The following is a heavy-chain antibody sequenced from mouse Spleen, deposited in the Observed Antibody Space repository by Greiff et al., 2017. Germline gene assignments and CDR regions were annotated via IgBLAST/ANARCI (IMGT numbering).Heavy chain of an antibody. CDR2: IRSKSNNYAT. V-gene: IGHV10-1*01. D-gene: IGHD2-3*01. Sequence: EVHLVESGGGLVQPKGSLKLSCAASGFSFNTYAMNWVRQAPGKGLEWVARIRSKSNNYATYYADSVKDRFTISRDDSESMLYLQMNNLKTEDTAMYYCVRRWEGYSSYYYAMDYWGQGTSVTVSS. J-gene: IGHJ4*01. CDR1: GFSFNTYA. CDR3: VRRWEGYSSYYYAMDY.